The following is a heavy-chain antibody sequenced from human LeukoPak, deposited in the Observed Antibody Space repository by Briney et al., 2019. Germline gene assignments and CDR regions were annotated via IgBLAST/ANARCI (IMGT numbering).Heavy chain of an antibody. CDR2: INSDGSST. CDR3: ARKVAGGTGYFDY. V-gene: IGHV3-74*01. CDR1: GFTFSSYW. D-gene: IGHD6-13*01. Sequence: PGRSLRLSCAASGFTFSSYWMHWVRQAPGKGLVWVSRINSDGSSTSYADSVKGRFTISRDNAKNTLYLQMNSLRAEDTAVYFCARKVAGGTGYFDYWGQGTLVTVSS. J-gene: IGHJ4*02.